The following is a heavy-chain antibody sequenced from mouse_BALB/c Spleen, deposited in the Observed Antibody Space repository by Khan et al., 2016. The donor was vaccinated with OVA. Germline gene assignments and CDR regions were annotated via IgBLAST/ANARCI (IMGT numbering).Heavy chain of an antibody. V-gene: IGHV1S22*01. Sequence: LQQPGSELVRPGASVKLSCKASGYTFTSYWMHWVKQRPGQGLEWIGNIYPGSGSTNYDEKFKSKATLTVDTSSSTAYMQLSSLTSEDSAVYYCTRVVDYFDYWGQGTTRTVSS. D-gene: IGHD1-1*01. J-gene: IGHJ2*01. CDR3: TRVVDYFDY. CDR1: GYTFTSYW. CDR2: IYPGSGST.